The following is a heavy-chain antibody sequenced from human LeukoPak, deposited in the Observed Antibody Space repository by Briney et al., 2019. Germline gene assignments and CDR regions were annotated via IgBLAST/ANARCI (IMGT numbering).Heavy chain of an antibody. J-gene: IGHJ3*02. V-gene: IGHV3-11*05. CDR2: ISSSSSYT. CDR3: ARAARYYGSGFDAFDI. CDR1: GFTFSDYY. Sequence: PGGSLRLSCAASGFTFSDYYMSWIRQVRGKGLEWVSYISSSSSYTNYADSVKGRFTISRDNAKNSLYLQMNSLRAEDTAVYYCARAARYYGSGFDAFDIWGQGTMVTVSS. D-gene: IGHD3-10*01.